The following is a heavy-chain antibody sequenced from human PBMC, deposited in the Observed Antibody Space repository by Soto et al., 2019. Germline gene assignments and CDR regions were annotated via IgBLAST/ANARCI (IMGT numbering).Heavy chain of an antibody. CDR3: AKDVLRFLEWLAFYGMDV. D-gene: IGHD3-3*01. Sequence: QVPLVESGGGVVQPGRSLRLSCAASGFTFSSYGMHWVRQAPGKGLEWVAVISYDGSNKYYADSVKGRFTISRDNSKNTLYLQMNSLRAEDTAAYYCAKDVLRFLEWLAFYGMDVWGQGTTVTVSS. V-gene: IGHV3-30*18. CDR2: ISYDGSNK. J-gene: IGHJ6*02. CDR1: GFTFSSYG.